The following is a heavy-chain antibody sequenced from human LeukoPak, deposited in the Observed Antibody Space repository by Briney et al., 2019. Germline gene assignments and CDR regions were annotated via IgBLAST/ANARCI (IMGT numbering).Heavy chain of an antibody. D-gene: IGHD5-24*01. Sequence: SETLSLTCTVSGGSINSYYWDWIRQPPGKGLEWIGYIYHSGSTNYNPSLKSRVTISLDTSKNQFSLKLTSVTAADTAIYYCARVGGMTTINNAAFDIWGQGTMVTVSS. CDR2: IYHSGST. CDR1: GGSINSYY. V-gene: IGHV4-59*01. J-gene: IGHJ3*02. CDR3: ARVGGMTTINNAAFDI.